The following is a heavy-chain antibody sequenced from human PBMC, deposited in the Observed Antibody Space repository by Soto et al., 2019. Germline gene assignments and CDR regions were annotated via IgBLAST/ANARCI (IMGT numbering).Heavy chain of an antibody. CDR2: ISWNSGSI. Sequence: GXSLRLSCAASGFTFDDYALHWVRQAPVKGLEWVSGISWNSGSIGYADSVKGRFTISRDNAKNSLYLQMNSLRAEDTALYYCAKGGSEFDYWGQGTLVTVSS. J-gene: IGHJ4*02. CDR3: AKGGSEFDY. V-gene: IGHV3-9*01. CDR1: GFTFDDYA. D-gene: IGHD3-16*01.